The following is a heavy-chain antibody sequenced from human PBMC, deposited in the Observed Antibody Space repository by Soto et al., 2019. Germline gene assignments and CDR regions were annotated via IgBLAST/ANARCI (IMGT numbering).Heavy chain of an antibody. CDR3: AASYGSGYRAFDY. V-gene: IGHV1-69*02. D-gene: IGHD3-10*01. CDR1: GDTFSFYT. J-gene: IGHJ4*02. Sequence: QVQLVQSGTEVKKPGSSVKVSCKASGDTFSFYTINWVRQAPGLGLEWVGRINPIVSMSNYAQKFHGRVSMTAENSTSTAYRELRSLRSDDPAMYFCAASYGSGYRAFDYWGQGALVIVSS. CDR2: INPIVSMS.